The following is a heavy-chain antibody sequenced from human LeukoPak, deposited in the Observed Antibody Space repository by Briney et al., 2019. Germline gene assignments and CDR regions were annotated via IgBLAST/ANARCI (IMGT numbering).Heavy chain of an antibody. CDR3: ARRLERHHDFDY. J-gene: IGHJ4*02. CDR1: GYTFTNYG. D-gene: IGHD1-1*01. Sequence: GASVKVSCKASGYTFTNYGISWVRQAPGQGLEWVGRISAYNGNTKYAQKLQGRVTMTTDTSASTAYMELRSLRSDDTAMYYCARRLERHHDFDYWGQGTLVTVSS. V-gene: IGHV1-18*01. CDR2: ISAYNGNT.